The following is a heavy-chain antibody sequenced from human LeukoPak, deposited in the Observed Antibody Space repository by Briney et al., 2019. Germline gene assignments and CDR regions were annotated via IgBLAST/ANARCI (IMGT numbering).Heavy chain of an antibody. CDR3: AKLQTWDDY. V-gene: IGHV3-66*04. CDR2: IYSGGST. D-gene: IGHD1-26*01. J-gene: IGHJ4*02. CDR1: EFSVGSNY. Sequence: GGSLRLSCAASEFSVGSNYMTWVRQAPGKGLEWVSLIYSGGSTYYADSVKGRFTISRDNSKNTLYLQMNSLRAEDTAVYYCAKLQTWDDYWGQGTLVTVSS.